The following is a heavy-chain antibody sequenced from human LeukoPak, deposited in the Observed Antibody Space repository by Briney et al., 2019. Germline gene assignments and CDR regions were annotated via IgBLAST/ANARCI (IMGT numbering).Heavy chain of an antibody. CDR1: GLTFSNYC. J-gene: IGHJ4*02. Sequence: GGSLRLSCATSGLTFSNYCMDWVRHAPGKGLVWVSRINSDGITTNYADSVKGRFTISRDNAKNTLYLQMNSLRAEGTAVYYCARGLGYNTSGYSYYWGQGTLVTVSS. D-gene: IGHD3-22*01. V-gene: IGHV3-74*01. CDR3: ARGLGYNTSGYSYY. CDR2: INSDGITT.